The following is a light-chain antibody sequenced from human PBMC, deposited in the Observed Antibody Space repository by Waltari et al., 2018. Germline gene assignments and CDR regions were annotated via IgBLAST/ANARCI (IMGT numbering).Light chain of an antibody. CDR1: SSDVGAYNY. Sequence: QSALSQPASVSGSPGQSTTISCSGSSSDVGAYNYVSWYQQHPGKAPKLVIFDVSNRPSGVSNRFSGSKSDNTASLTISGLQAEDEADYYCSSYTFSSTLVFGTGTKVTVL. J-gene: IGLJ1*01. V-gene: IGLV2-14*03. CDR2: DVS. CDR3: SSYTFSSTLV.